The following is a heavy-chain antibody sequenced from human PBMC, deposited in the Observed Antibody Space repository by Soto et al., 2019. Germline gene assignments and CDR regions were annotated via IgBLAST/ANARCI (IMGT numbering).Heavy chain of an antibody. CDR2: ISYDGSNK. CDR1: GFTFSSYA. J-gene: IGHJ4*02. V-gene: IGHV3-30-3*01. D-gene: IGHD6-19*01. CDR3: ARERRSGWSFDY. Sequence: QVQLVESGGGVVQPGRSLRLSCAASGFTFSSYAMHWVRQAPGKGLEWVAVISYDGSNKYYADSVKGRFTISRDNSKNTLYLQMNRLRAEDTAVYYCARERRSGWSFDYWGQGTLVTVSS.